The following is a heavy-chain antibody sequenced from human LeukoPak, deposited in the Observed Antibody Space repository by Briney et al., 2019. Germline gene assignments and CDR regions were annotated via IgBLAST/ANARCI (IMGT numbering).Heavy chain of an antibody. J-gene: IGHJ4*02. Sequence: SETLSLTCTVSGGPISNYYWSWIRQPPGKGLEWIGYIYYSGSGNYNPSLKSRVTISVDTSKNQFSLKLSSVTAADTAVYYCARGPPSFDYWGQGTLVTVSS. CDR2: IYYSGSG. CDR3: ARGPPSFDY. CDR1: GGPISNYY. V-gene: IGHV4-59*01.